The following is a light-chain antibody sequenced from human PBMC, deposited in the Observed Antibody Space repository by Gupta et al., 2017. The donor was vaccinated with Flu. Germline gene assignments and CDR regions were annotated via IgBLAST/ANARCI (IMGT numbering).Light chain of an antibody. CDR2: GAS. CDR1: QSVSSN. Sequence: ERATLSCRASQSVSSNLAWYQQKPGQAPRLLTYGASTRATGIPARFSGSGSGTEFTLTISSLQSEDFAVYYCQQYNNWPPWTFGQGTKVEIK. V-gene: IGKV3-15*01. CDR3: QQYNNWPPWT. J-gene: IGKJ1*01.